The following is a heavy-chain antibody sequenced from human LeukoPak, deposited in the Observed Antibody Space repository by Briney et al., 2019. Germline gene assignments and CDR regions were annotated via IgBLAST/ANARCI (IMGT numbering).Heavy chain of an antibody. Sequence: SETLSLTCAVSGYSINSGYCWGWIRQPPGKGLEWIGGIDHSGNTHYNPSLKNRVTISADTSKNEFSLKLSSVTATDTAVYYCARVPHSVEGSMKAVFIHYFDYWGQGSLVTVSS. CDR3: ARVPHSVEGSMKAVFIHYFDY. CDR2: IDHSGNT. V-gene: IGHV4-38-2*01. CDR1: GYSINSGYC. J-gene: IGHJ4*02. D-gene: IGHD3-22*01.